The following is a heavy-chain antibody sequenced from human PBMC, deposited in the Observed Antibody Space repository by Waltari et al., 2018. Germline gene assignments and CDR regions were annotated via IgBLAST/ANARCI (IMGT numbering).Heavy chain of an antibody. CDR3: ARDDYGDYVFDY. CDR2: IYYSGST. Sequence: QLQLQESGPGLVKPSETLSLTCPVSGGSISSSSYYWGWIRQPPGTGLEWIGSIYYSGSTYYNPSLKSRVTISVDTSKNQFSLKLSSVTAADTAVYYCARDDYGDYVFDYWGQGTLVTVSS. D-gene: IGHD4-17*01. V-gene: IGHV4-39*07. CDR1: GGSISSSSYY. J-gene: IGHJ4*02.